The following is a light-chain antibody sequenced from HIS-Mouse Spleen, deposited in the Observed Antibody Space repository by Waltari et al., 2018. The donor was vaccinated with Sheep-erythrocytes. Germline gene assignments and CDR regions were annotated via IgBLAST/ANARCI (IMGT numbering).Light chain of an antibody. CDR3: CSYAGSYTYV. CDR2: DVS. CDR1: SSDVVGYNY. V-gene: IGLV2-11*01. Sequence: QSALTQPRSVSGSPGQSVTISCTGTSSDVVGYNYASWYQQHPGTAPKLMIYDVSKRPSGVPDRFSGSKSGNTASLTISGLQAEDEADYYCCSYAGSYTYVFGTGTKVTVL. J-gene: IGLJ1*01.